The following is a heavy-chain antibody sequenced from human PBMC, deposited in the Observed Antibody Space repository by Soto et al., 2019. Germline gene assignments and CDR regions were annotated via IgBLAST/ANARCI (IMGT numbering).Heavy chain of an antibody. CDR2: IFWDDDA. J-gene: IGHJ3*01. V-gene: IGHV2-5*02. CDR3: AHAYGGTSWPNDAFDV. CDR1: GFSFSADGVG. D-gene: IGHD2-21*01. Sequence: QITLKESGPTLVKPTQTLTLTCIFSGFSFSADGVGVGWIRQPPGKALEWLALIFWDDDARYSPSLKSRLTITKDTSKNQVVLTMTNIDPVDTATYYGAHAYGGTSWPNDAFDVWGPGTVVTVSS.